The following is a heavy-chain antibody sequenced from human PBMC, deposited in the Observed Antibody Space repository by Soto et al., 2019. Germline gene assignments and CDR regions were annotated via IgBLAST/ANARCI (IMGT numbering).Heavy chain of an antibody. CDR2: ISSSGSTI. CDR1: GFTFSDYY. D-gene: IGHD1-1*01. CDR3: ARALELEPSRPLDY. Sequence: PGGSLRLSCAASGFTFSDYYMSWIRQAPGKGLEWVSYISSSGSTIYYADSVKGRFTISRDNAKNSLYLQMNSLRAEDTAVYYCARALELEPSRPLDYWGQGTLVTVSS. V-gene: IGHV3-11*01. J-gene: IGHJ4*02.